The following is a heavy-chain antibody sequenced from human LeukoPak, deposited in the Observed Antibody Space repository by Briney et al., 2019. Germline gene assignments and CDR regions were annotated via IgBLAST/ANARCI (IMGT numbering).Heavy chain of an antibody. CDR3: ARVFSYPLRAPFDP. D-gene: IGHD3-3*01. J-gene: IGHJ5*02. V-gene: IGHV4-61*02. CDR1: GGSISSSNYY. Sequence: SETLSLTCSVSGGSISSSNYYWSWIRQPAGKGLEWIGRIYTSESTNYNPSLKSRVTISVDTSRNQFSLKLSSVTAADTAVYYCARVFSYPLRAPFDPWGQGTLVTVSS. CDR2: IYTSEST.